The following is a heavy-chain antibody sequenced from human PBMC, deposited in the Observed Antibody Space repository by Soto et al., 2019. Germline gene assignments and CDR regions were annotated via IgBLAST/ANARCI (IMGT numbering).Heavy chain of an antibody. J-gene: IGHJ6*02. CDR2: ISAYNGNT. CDR1: GDTFTSYG. D-gene: IGHD5-12*01. V-gene: IGHV1-18*01. CDR3: ARRQASYYYYGMDV. Sequence: QVQLVQSGAEVKKPGASVKVSCKPSGDTFTSYGISWVRKAHGQGLGWMGWISAYNGNTNYAQKLQGRVTMTTDTSTSTAYMELRSLRSDDTAVYYCARRQASYYYYGMDVWGQGTTVTVSS.